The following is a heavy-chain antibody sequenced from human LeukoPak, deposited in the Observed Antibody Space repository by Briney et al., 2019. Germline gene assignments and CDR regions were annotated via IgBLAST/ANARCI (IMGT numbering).Heavy chain of an antibody. CDR3: ARDAERGYYYYMDV. CDR1: GFTFSSYG. J-gene: IGHJ6*03. D-gene: IGHD1-1*01. V-gene: IGHV3-30*02. CDR2: IRYDGSNK. Sequence: GGSLRLSCAASGFTFSSYGMHWVRQAPGKGLEWVAFIRYDGSNKYYADSVKGRFTISRDNSKNTLYLQMNSLRSEDTAVYYCARDAERGYYYYMDVWGKGTTVTVSS.